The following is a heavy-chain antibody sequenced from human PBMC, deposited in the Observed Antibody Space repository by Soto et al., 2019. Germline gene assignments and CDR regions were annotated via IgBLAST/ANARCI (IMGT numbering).Heavy chain of an antibody. CDR2: INTRSSIT. J-gene: IGHJ6*03. CDR3: ARVLPGGTRNAYYYYMDV. V-gene: IGHV3-48*01. Sequence: EVQLVESGGGLVQSGGSLRLSCAASGFTFRSYNINWVRQAPGKGLEWISYINTRSSITFHADSVKGRFTISTDNAKNSLYLPMNSLIAEDTAVYYCARVLPGGTRNAYYYYMDVWGMGTTVTVSS. CDR1: GFTFRSYN. D-gene: IGHD1-26*01.